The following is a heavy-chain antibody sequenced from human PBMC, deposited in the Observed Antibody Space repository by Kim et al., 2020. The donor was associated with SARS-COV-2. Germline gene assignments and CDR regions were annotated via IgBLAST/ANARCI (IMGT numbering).Heavy chain of an antibody. Sequence: GGSLRLSCAASGFTFSAYAINWVRQVPGKGPFWVSTISGSGDKTYYEDSVKGRFTISRDNSGDTLFLQMTNLGAEDTAVYYCAKGGLRPSQFNSTPLEFWGKGSPVTVSS. J-gene: IGHJ4*02. CDR3: AKGGLRPSQFNSTPLEF. V-gene: IGHV3-23*01. CDR2: ISGSGDKT. D-gene: IGHD2-15*01. CDR1: GFTFSAYA.